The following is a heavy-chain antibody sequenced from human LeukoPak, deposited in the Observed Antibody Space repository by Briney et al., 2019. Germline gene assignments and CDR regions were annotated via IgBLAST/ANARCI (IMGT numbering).Heavy chain of an antibody. CDR1: GGSISNYY. Sequence: SETLSLTCTVSGGSISNYYWSWIRQPAGKAPDCIGRIYSDGRTTYDLSLSSRLAMSVDTSKNQFSRKLSSVTAADTAVYYCARDLSSRGVISLDYWGQGTLVTVSS. V-gene: IGHV4-4*07. D-gene: IGHD3-10*01. CDR2: IYSDGRT. J-gene: IGHJ4*02. CDR3: ARDLSSRGVISLDY.